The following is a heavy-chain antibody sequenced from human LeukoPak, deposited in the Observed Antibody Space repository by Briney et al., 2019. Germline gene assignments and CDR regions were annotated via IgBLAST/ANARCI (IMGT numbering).Heavy chain of an antibody. J-gene: IGHJ4*02. CDR3: ARGRGSSSIDY. V-gene: IGHV4-34*01. CDR2: INHSGST. Sequence: SETLSLTCAVYGGSFSGYYWSWIRQPPGKGLEWIGEINHSGSTNYNPSLKSRVTISVDTSKNRFSLKLSSVTAADTAVYYCARGRGSSSIDYWGQGTLVTVSS. D-gene: IGHD6-6*01. CDR1: GGSFSGYY.